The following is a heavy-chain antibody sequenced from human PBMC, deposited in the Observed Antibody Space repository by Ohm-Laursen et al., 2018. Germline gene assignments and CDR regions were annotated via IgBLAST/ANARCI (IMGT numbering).Heavy chain of an antibody. Sequence: SLRLSCAASGFTFSSYAMSWVRQAPGKGLEWVASIKPDGSEKYYVDSVKGRFIISRDNAKNSLDLQMNILRAEDTAVYYCARDVRNGGPPQGSWGQGSLVTVSS. CDR3: ARDVRNGGPPQGS. V-gene: IGHV3-7*01. J-gene: IGHJ5*02. CDR2: IKPDGSEK. CDR1: GFTFSSYA. D-gene: IGHD4-23*01.